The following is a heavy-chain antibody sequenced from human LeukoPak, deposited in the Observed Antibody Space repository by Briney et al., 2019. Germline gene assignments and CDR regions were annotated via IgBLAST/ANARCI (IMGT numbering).Heavy chain of an antibody. CDR3: ARDLSYGSLDF. D-gene: IGHD1-26*01. V-gene: IGHV3-33*01. CDR2: MWHDGTRE. CDR1: GFMLSTHG. J-gene: IGHJ4*02. Sequence: GGSLRLSCAASGFMLSTHGMHWVRQAPGKGLEWVAGMWHDGTREDYADSVTGRFTISRDLSKNTLNLQMNSLRVDDTAMFYCARDLSYGSLDFRGQGTLVTVSS.